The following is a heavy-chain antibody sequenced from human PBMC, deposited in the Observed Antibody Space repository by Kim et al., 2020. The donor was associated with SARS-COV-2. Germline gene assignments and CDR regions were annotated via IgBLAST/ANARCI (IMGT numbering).Heavy chain of an antibody. CDR3: ARETYFKRGYSYGQRGDLDY. Sequence: SETLSLTCTVSGGSISSGDYYWSWIRQPPGKGLEWIGYIYYSGSTYYNPSLKSRVTISVDTSKNQFSLKLSSVTAADTAVYYCARETYFKRGYSYGQRGDLDYWGQGTLVTVSS. J-gene: IGHJ4*02. D-gene: IGHD5-18*01. V-gene: IGHV4-30-4*01. CDR1: GGSISSGDYY. CDR2: IYYSGST.